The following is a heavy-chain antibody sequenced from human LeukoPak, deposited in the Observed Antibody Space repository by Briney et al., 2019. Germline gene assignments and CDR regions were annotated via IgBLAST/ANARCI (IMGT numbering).Heavy chain of an antibody. D-gene: IGHD3-10*01. Sequence: GGSLRLSCAASGFTFISYGMHWVRQAPGKGLEWVAVIWYDGSNKYYADSVKGRFTISRDNSKNTLYLQMNSLRAEDTAVYYCARGFPTEGIDYWGQGTLVTVSS. V-gene: IGHV3-33*01. J-gene: IGHJ4*02. CDR2: IWYDGSNK. CDR1: GFTFISYG. CDR3: ARGFPTEGIDY.